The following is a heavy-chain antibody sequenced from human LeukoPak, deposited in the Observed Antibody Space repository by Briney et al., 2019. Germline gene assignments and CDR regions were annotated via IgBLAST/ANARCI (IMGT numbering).Heavy chain of an antibody. V-gene: IGHV3-11*04. CDR2: ISSSGSPI. CDR3: ARDGVELSIHTRRAFDI. Sequence: GGSLRLSCAASGFTFSDYYMNWIRQAPGKGLEWVSYISSSGSPISYADSVRGRFTISRDNAKNSLYLQMDSLRDEDTAVYYCARDGVELSIHTRRAFDIWGQGTLVTVSS. D-gene: IGHD3-10*01. J-gene: IGHJ3*02. CDR1: GFTFSDYY.